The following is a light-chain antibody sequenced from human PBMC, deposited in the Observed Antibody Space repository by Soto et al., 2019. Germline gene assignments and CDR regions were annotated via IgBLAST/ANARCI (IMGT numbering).Light chain of an antibody. CDR1: QTVRNNY. V-gene: IGKV3D-20*02. CDR2: DAS. Sequence: EFVLPQSPGTLSLSPGERATLSCRASQTVRNNYLAWYQQKPGQAPRLLIYDASSRATGIPDRFSGGGSGTDFTLTISRLEPEDVAVYYCQQRSNWPRTFGQGTKVDIK. J-gene: IGKJ1*01. CDR3: QQRSNWPRT.